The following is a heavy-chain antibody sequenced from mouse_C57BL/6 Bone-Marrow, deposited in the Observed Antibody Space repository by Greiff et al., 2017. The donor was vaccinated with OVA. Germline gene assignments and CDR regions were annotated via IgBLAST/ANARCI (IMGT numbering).Heavy chain of an antibody. D-gene: IGHD2-1*01. CDR3: YHGNLGDAMDY. CDR2: IYPGSGNT. J-gene: IGHJ4*01. V-gene: IGHV1-76*01. Sequence: QVQLQQSGAELVRPGASVKLSCKASGYTFTDYYINWVKQRPGQGLEWIARIYPGSGNTYYNEKFKGKATLTAEKSSSTAYMQLSSLTSEDSAVYFCYHGNLGDAMDYWGQGTSVTVSS. CDR1: GYTFTDYY.